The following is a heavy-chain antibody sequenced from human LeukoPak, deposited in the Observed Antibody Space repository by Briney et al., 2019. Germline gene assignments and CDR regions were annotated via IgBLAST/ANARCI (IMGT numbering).Heavy chain of an antibody. V-gene: IGHV3-23*01. Sequence: RAGGSLRLSCAASGFTFSSYAMSWVRQAPGKGLEWVSAISGSGGSTYYADSVKGRFTTSRDNSKNTLYLQMNSLRAEDTAVYYCAKDLYYYDSSGYYNNFDYWGQGTLVTVSS. CDR2: ISGSGGST. D-gene: IGHD3-22*01. CDR1: GFTFSSYA. CDR3: AKDLYYYDSSGYYNNFDY. J-gene: IGHJ4*02.